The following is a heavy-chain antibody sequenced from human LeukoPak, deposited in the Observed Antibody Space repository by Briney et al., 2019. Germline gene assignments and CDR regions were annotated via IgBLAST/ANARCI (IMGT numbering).Heavy chain of an antibody. CDR2: ISGGSTST. Sequence: PGGSLRLSCAVSGFTFSRYSMNWVRQAPGKGLEWVSVISGGSTSTFYADSVKGRFTISRDNAKNSLYLQMDSLRAEDTAVYYCARNTPSLSTNGMDVWGQGTTVTVS. CDR3: ARNTPSLSTNGMDV. CDR1: GFTFSRYS. D-gene: IGHD3-3*02. V-gene: IGHV3-21*01. J-gene: IGHJ6*02.